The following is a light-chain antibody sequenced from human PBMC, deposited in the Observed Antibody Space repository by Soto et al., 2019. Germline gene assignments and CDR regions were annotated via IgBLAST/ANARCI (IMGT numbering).Light chain of an antibody. V-gene: IGLV2-18*01. CDR3: SLYTSENTYV. Sequence: QSALTEPASLSGYPGQSVTIYCTGTITDFVSYNRVSWYQQPPGTAPKLIIYEASNRPSGVPDRFSGSKSGNTASLTISGLQAADEADYYCSLYTSENTYVFGTGTKVTVL. CDR1: ITDFVSYNR. CDR2: EAS. J-gene: IGLJ1*01.